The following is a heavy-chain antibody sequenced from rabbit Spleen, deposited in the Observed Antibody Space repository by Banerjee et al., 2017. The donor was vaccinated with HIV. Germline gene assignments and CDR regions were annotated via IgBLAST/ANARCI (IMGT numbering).Heavy chain of an antibody. J-gene: IGHJ6*01. CDR1: GFSFSSGYY. Sequence: QEQLVESGGGLVQPEGSLALTCTASGFSFSSGYYMCWVRQAPGKGLEWIACIYTGSSGKTYYASWVNGRFSISRSTGLNTVTLQLTSLTAADTATYFCARDVGDSFSSYGIDLWGQGILVTVS. CDR2: IYTGSSGKT. D-gene: IGHD7-1*01. V-gene: IGHV1S45*01. CDR3: ARDVGDSFSSYGIDL.